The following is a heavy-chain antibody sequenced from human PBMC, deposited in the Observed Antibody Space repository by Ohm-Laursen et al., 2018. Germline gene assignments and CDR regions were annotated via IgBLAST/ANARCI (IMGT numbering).Heavy chain of an antibody. V-gene: IGHV3-11*01. D-gene: IGHD3-22*01. J-gene: IGHJ4*02. CDR3: ARGSSYYYSFDS. Sequence: SLRLSCTASGFTLSDYYMSWIRNAPGKGLEWLSYISSSGSTIYDADSVRGRFTISRDNAKNSLFLQLQSLRAEDTAIYYCARGSSYYYSFDSWGQGTLVTVSS. CDR1: GFTLSDYY. CDR2: ISSSGSTI.